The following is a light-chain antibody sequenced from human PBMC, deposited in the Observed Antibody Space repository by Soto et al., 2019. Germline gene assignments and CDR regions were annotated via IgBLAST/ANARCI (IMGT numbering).Light chain of an antibody. J-gene: IGKJ1*01. Sequence: DIQMTQSPSSVSASVGDRVTITRRASQDISGWLAWFQQKPGKAPNLIIYAASILQSGVPSRFSGSGSGTDFTLTITYLQTEDVATYYCQQANSFPWTFGQGTKVEL. CDR2: AAS. CDR3: QQANSFPWT. CDR1: QDISGW. V-gene: IGKV1D-12*01.